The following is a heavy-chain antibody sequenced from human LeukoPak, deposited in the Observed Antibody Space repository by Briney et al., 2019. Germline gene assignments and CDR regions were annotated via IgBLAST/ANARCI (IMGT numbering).Heavy chain of an antibody. Sequence: YPGGSLRLSCVVSGLRFRNYGMHWVRQAPGKGLEWVAVIYYDGSNQYYADSVKGRFTVSRDNAKNTLYLQMDSPRAEDTAVYYCARDYHYYDSSGYDYWGQGTLVTVSS. CDR1: GLRFRNYG. V-gene: IGHV3-33*01. D-gene: IGHD3-22*01. CDR3: ARDYHYYDSSGYDY. J-gene: IGHJ4*02. CDR2: IYYDGSNQ.